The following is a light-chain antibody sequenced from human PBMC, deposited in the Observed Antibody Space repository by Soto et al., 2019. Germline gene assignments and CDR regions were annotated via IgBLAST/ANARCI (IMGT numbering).Light chain of an antibody. CDR2: AAS. V-gene: IGKV1-27*01. CDR1: QDIGNF. Sequence: ILMTQSPSSLSAFVGDRVTITCRASQDIGNFLAWYQQKPGKVPKLLIYAASTLQSGVPSRFSGSGSGTDFTLTISSLQPEDVATQYRPKSKLSPYT. J-gene: IGKJ2*01. CDR3: PKSKLSPYT.